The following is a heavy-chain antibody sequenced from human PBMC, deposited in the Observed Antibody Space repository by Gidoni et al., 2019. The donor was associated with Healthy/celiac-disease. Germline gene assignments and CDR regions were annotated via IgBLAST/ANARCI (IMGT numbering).Heavy chain of an antibody. V-gene: IGHV3-21*01. CDR3: AREYRGLDY. D-gene: IGHD2-21*01. CDR2: ISSSSSYI. CDR1: GFTFSSYS. J-gene: IGHJ4*02. Sequence: VQLVESGGGLVTPGGSLRLPCSASGFTFSSYSMNWVRQAPGKGLEWVSAISSSSSYIYYADAVKGRFTISRDNAKNALYLQMNSLRAEDTAVYYCAREYRGLDYWGQGTPVTVSS.